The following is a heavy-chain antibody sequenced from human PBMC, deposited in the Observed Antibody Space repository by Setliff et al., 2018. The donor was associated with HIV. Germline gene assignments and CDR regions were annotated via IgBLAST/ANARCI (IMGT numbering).Heavy chain of an antibody. CDR3: ARQLSNSLES. J-gene: IGHJ4*02. CDR2: INIRSGNT. Sequence: GASVKVSCKTSGYNFKEHHVHWVRQAPGQGLEWMGWINIRSGNTNYAQNFQGRVTMTTDTSTSTAYMGLRSLRSDDTAVYYCARQLSNSLESWGQGTPVTVSS. D-gene: IGHD1-1*01. V-gene: IGHV1-18*04. CDR1: GYNFKEHH.